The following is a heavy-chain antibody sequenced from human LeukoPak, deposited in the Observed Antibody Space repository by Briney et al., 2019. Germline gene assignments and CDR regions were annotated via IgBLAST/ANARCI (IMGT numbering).Heavy chain of an antibody. CDR2: IYHSGST. Sequence: SETLSLTCTVSVGSISSSSYYWGWIRQPPGKGLEWIGSIYHSGSTYYNPSLKSRVTISVDTSKNKFSLKLSSVTAADTVVYYCASGRMGAFDIWGQGTMVTVSS. CDR3: ASGRMGAFDI. D-gene: IGHD1-14*01. CDR1: VGSISSSSYY. V-gene: IGHV4-39*01. J-gene: IGHJ3*02.